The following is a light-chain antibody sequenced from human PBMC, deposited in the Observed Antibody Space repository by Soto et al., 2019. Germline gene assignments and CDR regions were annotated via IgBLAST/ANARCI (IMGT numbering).Light chain of an antibody. V-gene: IGKV3-20*01. J-gene: IGKJ4*01. CDR1: QSVSSIY. CDR2: GAS. Sequence: EIVLTQSPGTLSLSPGERATLSCRASQSVSSIYLAWYQQKPGQAPRLLIYGASSRATGIPDRFSGSGSGTDFTLTISRLEPEDFAVYYSQQYGTSGGFGGGTKVEIK. CDR3: QQYGTSGG.